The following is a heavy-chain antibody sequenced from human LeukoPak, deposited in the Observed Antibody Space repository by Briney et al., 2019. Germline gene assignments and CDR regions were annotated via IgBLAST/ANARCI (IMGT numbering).Heavy chain of an antibody. D-gene: IGHD3-22*01. J-gene: IGHJ4*02. Sequence: PGGSLRLSCAASGFTFSSYAMSWVRRAPGKGLEWVSAISGSGGSTYYADSVKGRFTISKDNSKNTLYLQMNSLRAEDTAVYYCAKGVRNKIVVVPFDYWGQGTLVTVSS. CDR1: GFTFSSYA. CDR2: ISGSGGST. V-gene: IGHV3-23*01. CDR3: AKGVRNKIVVVPFDY.